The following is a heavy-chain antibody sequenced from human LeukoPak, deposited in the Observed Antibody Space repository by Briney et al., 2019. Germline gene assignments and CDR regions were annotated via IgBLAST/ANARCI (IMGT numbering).Heavy chain of an antibody. Sequence: GGSLRLSCAVSGFTFSGSAMHWVRQASGKGLEWVGRIRSKANSYATAYAASVKGRFTISRDDSKNTAYLQMNSLKTEDTAVYYCTRQEYYYDSSGYQSLSLMDYWGQGTLVTVSS. D-gene: IGHD3-22*01. J-gene: IGHJ4*02. CDR1: GFTFSGSA. CDR3: TRQEYYYDSSGYQSLSLMDY. CDR2: IRSKANSYAT. V-gene: IGHV3-73*01.